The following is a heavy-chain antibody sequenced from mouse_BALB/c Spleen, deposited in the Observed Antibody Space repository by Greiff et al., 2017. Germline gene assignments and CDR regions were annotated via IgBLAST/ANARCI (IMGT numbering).Heavy chain of an antibody. CDR2: INPSTGYT. V-gene: IGHV1-7*01. J-gene: IGHJ4*01. CDR3: ARYYGYAMDY. Sequence: VQLKESGAELAKPGASVKMSCKASGYTFTSYWMHWVKQRPGQGLEWIGYINPSTGYTEYNQKFKDKATLTADKSSSTAYMQLSSLTSEDSAVYYCARYYGYAMDYWGQGTSVTVSS. D-gene: IGHD1-1*01. CDR1: GYTFTSYW.